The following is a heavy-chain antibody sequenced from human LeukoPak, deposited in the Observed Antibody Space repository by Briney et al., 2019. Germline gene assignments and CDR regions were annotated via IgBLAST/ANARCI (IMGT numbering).Heavy chain of an antibody. Sequence: PSETLSLTCTVSGGSISSYYCSWIRQPPGQGLEWIGYIYYSGSTNYNPSLKSRVTISGDTSKNQFSLKLSSVTAADTAVYYCARDKGLAAAGHWYFDLWGRGTLVSVSS. CDR3: ARDKGLAAAGHWYFDL. CDR2: IYYSGST. J-gene: IGHJ2*01. CDR1: GGSISSYY. V-gene: IGHV4-59*01. D-gene: IGHD6-13*01.